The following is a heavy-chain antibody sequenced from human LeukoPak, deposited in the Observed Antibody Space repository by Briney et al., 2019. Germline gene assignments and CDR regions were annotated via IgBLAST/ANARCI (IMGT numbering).Heavy chain of an antibody. CDR3: ARSVDIGRNDY. Sequence: GGSLRLSCAASGFTVSSNYMSWVRQAPGKGLEWVSVIYSGGSTYYAGSVKGRFTISRDNSKNTLYLQMNSLRAEDTAVYYCARSVDIGRNDYWGQGTLVTVSS. CDR1: GFTVSSNY. CDR2: IYSGGST. V-gene: IGHV3-66*01. J-gene: IGHJ4*02. D-gene: IGHD5-12*01.